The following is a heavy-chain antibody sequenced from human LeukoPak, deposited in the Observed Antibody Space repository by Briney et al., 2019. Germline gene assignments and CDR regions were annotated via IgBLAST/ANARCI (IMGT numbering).Heavy chain of an antibody. Sequence: PSETLSLTCTVSGGSISTYYWSWIRQPPGKGLEWIGYIYTTESTNYNPSLESRVTISVDTSKNQFPLMMSSVTAADTAFYYCARRRTTGTTGYFDYWGQGILVTVSS. V-gene: IGHV4-4*09. CDR1: GGSISTYY. CDR2: IYTTEST. J-gene: IGHJ4*02. D-gene: IGHD1-1*01. CDR3: ARRRTTGTTGYFDY.